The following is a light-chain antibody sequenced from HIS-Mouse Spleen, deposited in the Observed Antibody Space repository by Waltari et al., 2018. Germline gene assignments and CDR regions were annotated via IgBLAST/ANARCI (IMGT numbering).Light chain of an antibody. CDR1: SSDVGGYNS. CDR3: SSYTSSSTRV. V-gene: IGLV2-14*01. J-gene: IGLJ3*02. CDR2: EVS. Sequence: QSALTQPASVSGSPGQSITISCPGPSSDVGGYNSVPWYQQHPGKAPKLMIYEVSNRPSGVSNRFSGSKSGNTASLTISGLQAEDEADYYCSSYTSSSTRVFGGGTKLTVL.